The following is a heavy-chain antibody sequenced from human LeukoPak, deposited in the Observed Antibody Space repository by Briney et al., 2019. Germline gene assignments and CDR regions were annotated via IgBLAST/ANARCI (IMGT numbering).Heavy chain of an antibody. V-gene: IGHV3-72*01. CDR2: TGNRGNSYTT. CDR1: GFTRSDHY. D-gene: IGHD5-12*01. CDR3: TSLSGYSGYDPLYY. J-gene: IGHJ4*02. Sequence: GGSLRLSCAASGFTRSDHYMDWVRQAPGKGLEWVGRTGNRGNSYTTEYAASVKGRFTISRDDSKNSLYLQMNSLKAEDTAVYYCTSLSGYSGYDPLYYWGQGTLVTVSS.